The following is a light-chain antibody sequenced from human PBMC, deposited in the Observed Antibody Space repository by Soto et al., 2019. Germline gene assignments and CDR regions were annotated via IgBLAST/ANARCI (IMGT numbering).Light chain of an antibody. CDR1: QDISNY. V-gene: IGKV1-27*01. CDR2: AAS. CDR3: QKYNSAPKT. J-gene: IGKJ2*01. Sequence: DIQMTQSPSSLSASVGDRVTITCRASQDISNYLAWYQQKPGEVPKLLIYAASTLQKGVQSRFSGGGSGTLFTLTLSSLQPDDVATDYCQKYNSAPKTFGRGTRLEIK.